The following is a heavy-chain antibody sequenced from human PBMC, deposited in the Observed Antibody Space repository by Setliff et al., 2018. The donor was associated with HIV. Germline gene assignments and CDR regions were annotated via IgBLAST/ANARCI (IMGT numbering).Heavy chain of an antibody. V-gene: IGHV5-51*01. J-gene: IGHJ6*02. CDR1: GYSFTSYW. CDR3: ASLQADAVDV. Sequence: GESLKIPCKGSGYSFTSYWIGWVRQMPGNGLEWMGIIHPRDSETRYGPSFQGQVTISADKSISTAYLQWSSLKASDTAMYYCASLQADAVDVWGQGTTVTVSS. CDR2: IHPRDSET.